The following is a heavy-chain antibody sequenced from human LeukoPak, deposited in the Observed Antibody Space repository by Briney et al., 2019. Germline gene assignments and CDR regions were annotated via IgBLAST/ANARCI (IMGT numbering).Heavy chain of an antibody. CDR2: MNPNSGNT. CDR3: ARGGGFWSEDDY. J-gene: IGHJ4*02. CDR1: GYTFTIYD. V-gene: IGHV1-8*01. Sequence: ASVTVSFTASGYTFTIYDINGVRQAPGRGVEWMGWMNPNSGNTGYAQKFQGRVTMTRTTSISTAYMELSSLRSEDTAVYYCARGGGFWSEDDYWGQGTLVTVSS. D-gene: IGHD3-3*01.